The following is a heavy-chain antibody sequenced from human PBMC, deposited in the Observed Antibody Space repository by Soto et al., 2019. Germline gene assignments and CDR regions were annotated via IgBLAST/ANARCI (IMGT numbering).Heavy chain of an antibody. D-gene: IGHD3-10*01. CDR1: GFPFTSYG. CDR2: ISYDGSNK. J-gene: IGHJ4*02. V-gene: IGHV3-30*03. CDR3: VGGQFYFDY. Sequence: QVQLVASGGGVVQPGRSLRLSCAASGFPFTSYGMHWVREGPGKGLEWLAVISYDGSNKFYADSVKGRFTISRDNSKNTLYLQMNSLRPEDTALYYCVGGQFYFDYRGQGTLVIVSS.